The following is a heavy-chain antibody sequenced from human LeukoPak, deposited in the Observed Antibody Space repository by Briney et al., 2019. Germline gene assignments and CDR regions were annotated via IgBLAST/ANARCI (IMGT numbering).Heavy chain of an antibody. D-gene: IGHD6-6*01. CDR3: ARGLRQLVRSWHY. J-gene: IGHJ4*02. Sequence: GGSLRLSCAASGFTFSSYAMSWVRQAPGKGLEWVSAISGSGGSTYYADSVKGRFTISRDNAKNSLYLQMNSLRAEDTAVYYCARGLRQLVRSWHYWGQGTLVTVSS. V-gene: IGHV3-23*01. CDR1: GFTFSSYA. CDR2: ISGSGGST.